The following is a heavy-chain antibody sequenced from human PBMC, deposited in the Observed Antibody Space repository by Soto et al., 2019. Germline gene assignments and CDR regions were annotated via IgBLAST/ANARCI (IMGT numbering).Heavy chain of an antibody. CDR3: ARGPQS. CDR1: GGSIIGSSHW. V-gene: IGHV4-4*02. J-gene: IGHJ5*02. Sequence: QVQLQESGPGLVKPSGTLSLTCAVSGGSIIGSSHWWTWVRQSPGKGLEWLGEVYHNGSTNSNPSLKSRLTISIDESKNQFSLKLISMTAADTAVYFCARGPQSWGQGILVTVSS. CDR2: VYHNGST.